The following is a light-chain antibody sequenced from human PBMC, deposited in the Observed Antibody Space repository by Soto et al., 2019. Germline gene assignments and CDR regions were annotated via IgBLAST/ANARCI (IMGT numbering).Light chain of an antibody. CDR1: SGHNSYA. Sequence: QPVLTQPPSASASLGASVKLTCTLSSGHNSYAIAWHQQQPEKGPRYLMKLNSDGSHSKGDGIPDRFSGSSSGAERYLTISHLQSEDEAYYYCHTWSTDIRVFGGGTKLTVL. CDR2: LNSDGSH. CDR3: HTWSTDIRV. J-gene: IGLJ3*02. V-gene: IGLV4-69*01.